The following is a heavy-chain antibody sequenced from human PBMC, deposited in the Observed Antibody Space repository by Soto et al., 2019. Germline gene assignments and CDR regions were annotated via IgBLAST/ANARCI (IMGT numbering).Heavy chain of an antibody. CDR3: TTENLIVVVPAAID. Sequence: EVQLVESGGGLVKPGGSLRLSCAASGFTFSNAWMSWVRQAPGKGLEWVGRIKSKTDGGTTDYAAPVKGRFTISRDDSKNTLYLQMNSLKTEDTAVYYCTTENLIVVVPAAIDWGQGTLVTVSS. CDR1: GFTFSNAW. D-gene: IGHD2-2*02. V-gene: IGHV3-15*01. J-gene: IGHJ4*02. CDR2: IKSKTDGGTT.